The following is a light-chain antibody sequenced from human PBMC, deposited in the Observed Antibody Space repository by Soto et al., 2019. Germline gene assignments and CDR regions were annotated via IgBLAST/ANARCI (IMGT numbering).Light chain of an antibody. CDR1: SSDVGGYNY. Sequence: QSALTQPRPVSGSPGQSVTISCTATSSDVGGYNYVSWYQQHPGKAPKLMIYDVSKRPSGVPDRFSGSKSGNTASLTISGLQAEDEADYYCCSYAGTRYVFGTGTKVTVL. CDR3: CSYAGTRYV. V-gene: IGLV2-11*01. CDR2: DVS. J-gene: IGLJ1*01.